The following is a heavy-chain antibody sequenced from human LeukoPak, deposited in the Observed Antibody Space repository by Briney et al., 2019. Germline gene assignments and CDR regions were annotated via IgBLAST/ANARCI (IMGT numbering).Heavy chain of an antibody. V-gene: IGHV4-38-2*01. D-gene: IGHD2-8*01. CDR3: ASRKKGRYCTNGVCYFGFNAFDI. Sequence: SETLSLTCAVSGYSISSGYYWGWIRPPPGKGLEGSGGIYHSGSTYYNPSLKSRVTISVGTSKNQFSLKLSSVTGADTAVYYCASRKKGRYCTNGVCYFGFNAFDIWGQGTMVTASS. CDR2: IYHSGST. J-gene: IGHJ3*02. CDR1: GYSISSGYY.